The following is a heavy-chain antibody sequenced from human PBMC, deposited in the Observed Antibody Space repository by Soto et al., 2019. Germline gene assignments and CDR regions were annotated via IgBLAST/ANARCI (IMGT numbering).Heavy chain of an antibody. V-gene: IGHV3-23*01. CDR2: ISGSGST. D-gene: IGHD1-26*01. Sequence: GGSLRLSCAASGFPFSSYAMSWVRQAPGKGLEWVSAISGSGSTYYADSVKGRLTISRDNSKNTVYVEMNSLRVGDTAMYYCAKGRWSEAGGGNWGQATLVTVSS. CDR1: GFPFSSYA. CDR3: AKGRWSEAGGGN. J-gene: IGHJ4*02.